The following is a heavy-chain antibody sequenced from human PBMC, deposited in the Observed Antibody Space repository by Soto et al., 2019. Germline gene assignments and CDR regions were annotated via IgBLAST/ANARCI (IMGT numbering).Heavy chain of an antibody. J-gene: IGHJ6*02. CDR2: IIPIFGTA. Sequence: QVQLVQSGAEVKKPGSSVKVSCKASGGTFSSYAISWVRQAPGQGLEWMGGIIPIFGTANYAQKFQGRVTITADESPSTAYMELSSLRSEDTAVYYCARASDDYGDYGANYYYGMDVWGQGTTVTVSS. V-gene: IGHV1-69*12. CDR3: ARASDDYGDYGANYYYGMDV. CDR1: GGTFSSYA. D-gene: IGHD4-17*01.